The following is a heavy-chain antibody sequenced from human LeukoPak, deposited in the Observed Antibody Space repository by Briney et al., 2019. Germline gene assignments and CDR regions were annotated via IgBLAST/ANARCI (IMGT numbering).Heavy chain of an antibody. CDR2: ISSSGSTI. D-gene: IGHD3-3*01. CDR1: GFTFSTYA. CDR3: ARDERLLSFLK. Sequence: HPGGSLRLSCVASGFTFSTYAMNWVRQAPGKGLEWVSYISSSGSTIYYADSVKGRFTISRDNAKNSLYLQMNSLRAEDTAIYYCARDERLLSFLKWGQGTLVTVSS. V-gene: IGHV3-48*04. J-gene: IGHJ4*02.